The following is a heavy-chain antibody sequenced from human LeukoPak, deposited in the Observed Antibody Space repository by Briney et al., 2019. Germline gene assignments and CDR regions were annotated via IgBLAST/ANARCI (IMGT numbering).Heavy chain of an antibody. Sequence: SVKVSCKASGGTFSSYAISWVRQAPGQGLEWMGRIIPIFGIANYAQKFQGRVTITADKSTSTAYMELSSLRSEDTAVYYCARDHVQYSSSWQPPEDYYYYGMNVWGQGTTVTVSS. J-gene: IGHJ6*02. D-gene: IGHD6-13*01. CDR3: ARDHVQYSSSWQPPEDYYYYGMNV. V-gene: IGHV1-69*04. CDR1: GGTFSSYA. CDR2: IIPIFGIA.